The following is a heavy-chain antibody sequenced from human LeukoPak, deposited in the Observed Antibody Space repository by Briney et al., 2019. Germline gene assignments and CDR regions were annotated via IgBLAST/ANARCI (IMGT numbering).Heavy chain of an antibody. Sequence: ASVKVSCTASGYTFTSYGISWVRQAPGQGLEWMGWISAYNGNTNYAQKLQGRVTMTTDTSTSTAYMELRSLRSDDTAVYYCARDVRFLEWLLSTPRYYYYGMDVWGQGTTVTVSS. D-gene: IGHD3-3*01. CDR3: ARDVRFLEWLLSTPRYYYYGMDV. J-gene: IGHJ6*02. CDR2: ISAYNGNT. V-gene: IGHV1-18*01. CDR1: GYTFTSYG.